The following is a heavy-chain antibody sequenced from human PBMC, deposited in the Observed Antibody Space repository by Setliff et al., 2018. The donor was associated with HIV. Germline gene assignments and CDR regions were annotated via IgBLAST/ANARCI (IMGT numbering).Heavy chain of an antibody. CDR1: GGTFGRDP. D-gene: IGHD3-3*01. CDR3: ARGIPRGTVFGVVGYFDY. V-gene: IGHV1-69*13. J-gene: IGHJ4*02. CDR2: IHPIFGTT. Sequence: SVKVSCKASGGTFGRDPITWVRQAPGQGLEWMGGIHPIFGTTNYARDFMGRVSITADESTNTAYMELSSLRSDDSAIYYCARGIPRGTVFGVVGYFDYWGQGTPVTVS.